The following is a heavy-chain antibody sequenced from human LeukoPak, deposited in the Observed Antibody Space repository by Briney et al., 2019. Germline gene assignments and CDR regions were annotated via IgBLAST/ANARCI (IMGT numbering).Heavy chain of an antibody. CDR2: ISANNGNT. J-gene: IGHJ6*03. CDR3: ARVFRGTGSYYDYYYYMDV. V-gene: IGHV1-18*01. CDR1: GYTFTNYG. Sequence: ASVKVSCKASGYTFTNYGISWVRQAPGQGLEWMGWISANNGNTNYAQKLQGRVTMTTDTSTRTACMELRSLRSDDTAVYYCARVFRGTGSYYDYYYYMDVWGKGTTVAVSS. D-gene: IGHD1-26*01.